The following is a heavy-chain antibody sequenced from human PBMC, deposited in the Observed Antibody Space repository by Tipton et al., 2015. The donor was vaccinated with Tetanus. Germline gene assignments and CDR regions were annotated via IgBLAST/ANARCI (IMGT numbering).Heavy chain of an antibody. CDR1: GDSISSGDFY. CDR2: IYFTGTT. D-gene: IGHD3-22*01. J-gene: IGHJ4*02. Sequence: TLSLTCTVSGDSISSGDFYWSWTRQHPGKGLEWIGYIYFTGTTYYNPSLESRLTISIDASKNQFSLELTSVTAADTAVYYCARDSYYSSRWSFADYWGQGTLVPVSS. CDR3: ARDSYYSSRWSFADY. V-gene: IGHV4-31*03.